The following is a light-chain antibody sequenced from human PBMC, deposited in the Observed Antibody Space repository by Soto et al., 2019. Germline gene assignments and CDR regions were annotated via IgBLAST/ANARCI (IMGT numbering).Light chain of an antibody. Sequence: QFVLNRPLSASGSPGERVTISYTGTSSDGGGYSCVSWYQQPPGKAPNLMIYEVSKRPSGVPDRFSGSKSGNTASLTVSGLQAEDEADYYCSSYAGRNNFYVFGTGTKVTVL. CDR2: EVS. CDR3: SSYAGRNNFYV. CDR1: SSDGGGYSC. V-gene: IGLV2-8*01. J-gene: IGLJ1*01.